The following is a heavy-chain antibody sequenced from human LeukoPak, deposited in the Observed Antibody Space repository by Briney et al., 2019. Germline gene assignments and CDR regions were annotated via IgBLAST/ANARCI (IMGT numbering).Heavy chain of an antibody. Sequence: PSETLSLTCTVSGDSTSNFYWDWIRQSPGKGLEWIGNIHYSGSSVYNPSLKSRGTISIDTSRRQFFLKLNSVTAADTAVYFCALAPNSNWFDFWGPGTLVTVSS. D-gene: IGHD2-8*01. CDR2: IHYSGSS. V-gene: IGHV4-59*03. CDR1: GDSTSNFY. CDR3: ALAPNSNWFDF. J-gene: IGHJ5*01.